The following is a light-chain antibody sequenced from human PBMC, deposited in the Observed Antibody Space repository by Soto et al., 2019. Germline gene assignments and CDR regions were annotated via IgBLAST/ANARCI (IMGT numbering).Light chain of an antibody. CDR2: EVS. Sequence: QSALTQPASVSGAPGQSVTISCTGTSSDVGSYNLVSWYQQHPGKAPKLMIYEVSKRPSGVSNRFSGSKSGNTASLTISGLQAGDEADYYCCSYAGSSTYVFGTGTKVTV. V-gene: IGLV2-23*02. CDR3: CSYAGSSTYV. CDR1: SSDVGSYNL. J-gene: IGLJ1*01.